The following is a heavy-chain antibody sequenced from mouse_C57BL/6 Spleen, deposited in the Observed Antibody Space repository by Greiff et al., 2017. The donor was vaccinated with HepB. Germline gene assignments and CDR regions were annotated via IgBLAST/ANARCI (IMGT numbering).Heavy chain of an antibody. CDR3: AKYDYDGPYYYAMDY. CDR2: IWRGGST. J-gene: IGHJ4*01. CDR1: GFSLTSYG. V-gene: IGHV2-5*01. Sequence: QVQLQQSGPGLVQPSQSLSITCTVSGFSLTSYGVHWVRQSPGKGLEWLGVIWRGGSTDYNAAFMSRLSITKDNSKSQVFFKMNSLQADDTAIYYCAKYDYDGPYYYAMDYWGQGTSVTVSS. D-gene: IGHD2-4*01.